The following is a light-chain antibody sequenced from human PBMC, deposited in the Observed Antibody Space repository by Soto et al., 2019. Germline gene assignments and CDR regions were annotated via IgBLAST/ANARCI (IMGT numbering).Light chain of an antibody. CDR3: QQYNNWPGWT. Sequence: EIVLTQSPATLSLSPGERATLSCRASQSVSSYLAWYQQKPGQAPRLLIYGASTRATGIPARFSGSGSGTEFTLTISSLQSEDFAVYYCQQYNNWPGWTFGQGTKVDI. V-gene: IGKV3-15*01. CDR1: QSVSSY. J-gene: IGKJ1*01. CDR2: GAS.